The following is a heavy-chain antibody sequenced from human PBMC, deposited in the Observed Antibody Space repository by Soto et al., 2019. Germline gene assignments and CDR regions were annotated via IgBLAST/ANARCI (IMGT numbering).Heavy chain of an antibody. Sequence: GGSLRLSCAASGFTFSDYTMNWVRQAPGKGLEWVSCISSTSSYIYYAESVKGRFTISRDDAKNSLYLQMSSLRAEDTAVYYCARDELGPYDAFDLWGQGTLVTVSS. CDR2: ISSTSSYI. CDR1: GFTFSDYT. J-gene: IGHJ3*01. CDR3: ARDELGPYDAFDL. V-gene: IGHV3-21*01. D-gene: IGHD3-10*01.